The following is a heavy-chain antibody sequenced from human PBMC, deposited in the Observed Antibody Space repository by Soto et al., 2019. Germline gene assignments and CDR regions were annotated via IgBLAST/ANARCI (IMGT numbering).Heavy chain of an antibody. CDR1: GGSFSGYY. D-gene: IGHD2-8*01. Sequence: SETLSLTCAVYGGSFSGYYWSWIRQPPGKGLEWIGEINHSGSTNYNPSLKRRVTISVDTSKNQFSLKLSSVAAADTAVYYCARGLIALYYYYGMDVWGQGTTVTVSS. V-gene: IGHV4-34*01. CDR3: ARGLIALYYYYGMDV. J-gene: IGHJ6*02. CDR2: INHSGST.